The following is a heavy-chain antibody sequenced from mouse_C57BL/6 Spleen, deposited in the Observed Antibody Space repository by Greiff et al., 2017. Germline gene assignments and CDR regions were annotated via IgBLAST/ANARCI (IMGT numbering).Heavy chain of an antibody. CDR2: IDPNSGGT. D-gene: IGHD4-1*01. CDR3: ARWVYAMDY. CDR1: GFTFTSYW. V-gene: IGHV1-72*01. J-gene: IGHJ4*01. Sequence: QVQLQQPGAELVKPGASVKLSCTASGFTFTSYWMHWVKQRPGRGLEWIGWIDPNSGGTKYNEKFKSKATLTVDKTSSTAYMQLSSLTSEDSAVYYCARWVYAMDYWGQGTSVTVSS.